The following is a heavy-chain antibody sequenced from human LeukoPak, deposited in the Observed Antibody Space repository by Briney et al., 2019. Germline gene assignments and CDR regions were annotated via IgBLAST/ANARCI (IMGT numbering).Heavy chain of an antibody. CDR1: RYTFTSYG. CDR3: ARGGEAANWFDP. D-gene: IGHD2-21*01. J-gene: IGHJ5*02. Sequence: ASVKVSCKASRYTFTSYGISWVRQAPGQGLEWMGWISAYNGNTNYAQKLQGRVTMTTDTTKSIAYMELRSLRSDDTAVYYCARGGEAANWFDPGGQGTLVTVSS. V-gene: IGHV1-18*01. CDR2: ISAYNGNT.